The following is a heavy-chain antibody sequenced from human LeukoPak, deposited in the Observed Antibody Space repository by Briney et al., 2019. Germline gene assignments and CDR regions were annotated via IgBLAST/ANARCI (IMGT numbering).Heavy chain of an antibody. CDR2: INPNSGGT. CDR3: AKTRAPGFFVDFDY. V-gene: IGHV1-2*02. CDR1: GYTFTGYY. Sequence: ASVKVSCKASGYTFTGYYMHWVRQAPGQGLEWMGWINPNSGGTNYAQKFQGRVTMTRDTSISTAYMELSRLRSDDTAVYYCAKTRAPGFFVDFDYWGQGTLVTVSS. J-gene: IGHJ4*02. D-gene: IGHD5-12*01.